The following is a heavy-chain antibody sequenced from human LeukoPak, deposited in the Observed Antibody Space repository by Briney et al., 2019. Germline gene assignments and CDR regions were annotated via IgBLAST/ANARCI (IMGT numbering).Heavy chain of an antibody. V-gene: IGHV3-66*02. D-gene: IGHD4-11*01. CDR1: GFTVSSNY. Sequence: GGSLRLXCAASGFTVSSNYMSWVRQAPGKGLEWVSVIYSGGSTYYADSVKGRFTISRDNSKNTLYLQMNSLRAEDTAVYYCARVLTSTSTVLDYWGQGTLVTVSS. CDR2: IYSGGST. CDR3: ARVLTSTSTVLDY. J-gene: IGHJ4*02.